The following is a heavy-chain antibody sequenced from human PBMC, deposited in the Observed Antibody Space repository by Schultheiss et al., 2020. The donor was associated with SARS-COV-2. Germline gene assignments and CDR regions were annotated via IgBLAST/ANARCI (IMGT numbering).Heavy chain of an antibody. J-gene: IGHJ4*02. CDR3: AREGEMATRGLDY. V-gene: IGHV3-21*01. D-gene: IGHD5-24*01. CDR1: GFTFSSYW. Sequence: VGSLRLSCAASGFTFSSYWMSWVRQAPGKGLEWVSSISSSSSYIYYADSVKGRFTISRDNAKNSLYLQMNSLRAEDTAVYYCAREGEMATRGLDYWGQGTLVTVSS. CDR2: ISSSSSYI.